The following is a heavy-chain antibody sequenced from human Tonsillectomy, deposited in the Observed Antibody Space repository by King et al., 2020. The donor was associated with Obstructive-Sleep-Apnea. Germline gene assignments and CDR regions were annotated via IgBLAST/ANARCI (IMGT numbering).Heavy chain of an antibody. CDR3: ARDEIWPGQYYFDY. J-gene: IGHJ4*02. V-gene: IGHV4-38-2*02. Sequence: QLQESGPGLVKPSETLSLTCSVSGYSISSGYFWAWIRQPPGKGLEWIGSISHIGSNYYHPSLKRPFTISRDTSKNQFSLTLSSVTAADTAVYFCARDEIWPGQYYFDYWGQGTLVTVSS. D-gene: IGHD3-10*01. CDR2: ISHIGSN. CDR1: GYSISSGYF.